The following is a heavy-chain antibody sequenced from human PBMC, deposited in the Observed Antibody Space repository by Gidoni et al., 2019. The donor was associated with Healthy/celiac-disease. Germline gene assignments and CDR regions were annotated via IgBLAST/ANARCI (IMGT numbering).Heavy chain of an antibody. CDR2: ISGSGGST. CDR1: GFTFRSYA. Sequence: EVQLFESGGGLVPPGGSLRLSCAASGFTFRSYAMSWVRQAPGKGLEWVAAISGSGGSTYYADPVKGRFTISRDNSKNTLYLQMNSLRAEDTAVYYCAPAPYYDFWSGYYSLDYWGQGTLVTVSS. CDR3: APAPYYDFWSGYYSLDY. V-gene: IGHV3-23*01. J-gene: IGHJ4*02. D-gene: IGHD3-3*01.